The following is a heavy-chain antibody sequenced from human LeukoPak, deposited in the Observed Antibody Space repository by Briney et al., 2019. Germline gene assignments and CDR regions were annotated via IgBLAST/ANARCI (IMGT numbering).Heavy chain of an antibody. CDR2: INHSGST. J-gene: IGHJ6*03. Sequence: SETLSLTCAVYGGSFSGFYWSWIRQPPGKGLEWIGEINHSGSTNYNPSLKSRVTISVDTSKNQFSLKLSSVTAADTAVYYCARVFDSGSQAYFYYMDVWGKGTTVTIFS. V-gene: IGHV4-34*01. CDR3: ARVFDSGSQAYFYYMDV. CDR1: GGSFSGFY. D-gene: IGHD3-10*01.